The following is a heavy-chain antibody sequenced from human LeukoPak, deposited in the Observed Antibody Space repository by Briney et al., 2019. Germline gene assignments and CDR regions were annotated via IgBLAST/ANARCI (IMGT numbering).Heavy chain of an antibody. Sequence: SETLSLTCTVSGGSISSYYWSWIRQPPGKGLEWIGYINYRGSTNYNPSLRSRVTISVDTSKNQFSLKQSSVTAADMAVYYCARSAYSSGYYYFDYWGQGTLVTVSS. V-gene: IGHV4-59*08. D-gene: IGHD3-22*01. CDR2: INYRGST. CDR1: GGSISSYY. CDR3: ARSAYSSGYYYFDY. J-gene: IGHJ4*02.